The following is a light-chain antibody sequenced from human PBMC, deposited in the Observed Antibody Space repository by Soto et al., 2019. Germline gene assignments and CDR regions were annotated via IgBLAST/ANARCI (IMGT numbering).Light chain of an antibody. CDR1: QSVGTN. CDR3: QQYNNWPPYT. Sequence: EIVMTQSPATLSMSPGERATLSCWASQSVGTNLAWYRQKPGQAPRLLIYGASTRATGVPARFSGSGSGTEFTLIISSLQSEDFAVYYCQQYNNWPPYTFGQGTKVDIK. CDR2: GAS. V-gene: IGKV3-15*01. J-gene: IGKJ2*01.